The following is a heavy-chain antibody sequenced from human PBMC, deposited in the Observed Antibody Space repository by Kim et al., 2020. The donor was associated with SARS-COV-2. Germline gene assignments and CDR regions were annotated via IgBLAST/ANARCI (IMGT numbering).Heavy chain of an antibody. D-gene: IGHD6-13*01. V-gene: IGHV3-66*01. CDR3: ARIAAAGPLDY. Sequence: STNDEDSVKGRVTMSRDISKDTVYLQMNSLRAEDTAVYYCARIAAAGPLDYWGQGTRVTVSS. CDR2: ST. J-gene: IGHJ4*02.